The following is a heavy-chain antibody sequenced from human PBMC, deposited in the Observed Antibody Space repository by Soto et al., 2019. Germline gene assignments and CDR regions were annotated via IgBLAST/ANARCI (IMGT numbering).Heavy chain of an antibody. CDR2: ISAYDGNT. Sequence: ASVKVSCTASGYTFTSYGSIWVRQAPGQGLEWMGWISAYDGNTNYAQKLQGRVTMTTDTSTSTAYMELRSLRSDDTAVYYCARVLCGGSCYYYYYGMDVWGQGTTVTVSS. V-gene: IGHV1-18*01. CDR1: GYTFTSYG. D-gene: IGHD2-15*01. CDR3: ARVLCGGSCYYYYYGMDV. J-gene: IGHJ6*02.